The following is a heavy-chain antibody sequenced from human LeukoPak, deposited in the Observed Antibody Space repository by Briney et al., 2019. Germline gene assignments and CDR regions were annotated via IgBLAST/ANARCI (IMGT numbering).Heavy chain of an antibody. CDR2: IAYDGSNK. V-gene: IGHV3-30*17. D-gene: IGHD3-22*01. CDR3: ARGTGTYDSSGDSA. CDR1: GFTFRSYA. Sequence: GTSLRLSCAASGFTFRSYAMHWVRQAPGKGLEWEALIAYDGSNKYYADSVKGRFTIARDNSKNTLSLQMNSLRAEDTAVYYCARGTGTYDSSGDSAWGQGTLVTVSS. J-gene: IGHJ5*02.